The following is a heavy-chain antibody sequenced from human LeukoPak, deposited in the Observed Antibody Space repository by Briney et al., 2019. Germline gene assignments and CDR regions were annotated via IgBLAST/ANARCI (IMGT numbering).Heavy chain of an antibody. Sequence: PRGSLRLSWPVDAFSLTSLCTGCVSQAPGKGLEWVAVISYDGSHKYYADSVKGRFTISRDNSKNTLFLQMNSLRAEDTAVLHCAKGFSSGTDRTGGQVDHRGQGTLVTVSS. D-gene: IGHD6-19*01. CDR3: AKGFSSGTDRTGGQVDH. J-gene: IGHJ4*02. CDR1: AFSLTSLC. CDR2: ISYDGSHK. V-gene: IGHV3-30*18.